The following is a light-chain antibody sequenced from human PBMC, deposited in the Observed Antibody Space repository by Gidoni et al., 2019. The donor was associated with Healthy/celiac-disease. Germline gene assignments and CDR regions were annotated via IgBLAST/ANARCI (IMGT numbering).Light chain of an antibody. CDR3: QTWGTGIHV. CDR2: LNSDGSH. CDR1: SGHSSYA. V-gene: IGLV4-69*01. Sequence: QLVLTQSPSASAPLGASVKLTCTLSSGHSSYAIAWHQQQPEKGPRYLMKLNSDGSHSKGDGIPDRFSGSISGAERYLTISSLQSEDEADYYCQTWGTGIHVFGTGTKVTVL. J-gene: IGLJ1*01.